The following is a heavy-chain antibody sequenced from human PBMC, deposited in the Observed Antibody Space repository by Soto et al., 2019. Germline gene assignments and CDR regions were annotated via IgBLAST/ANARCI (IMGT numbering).Heavy chain of an antibody. J-gene: IGHJ4*02. Sequence: QVQLQESGPGLVKPSETLSLTCTVSGGSVSSGTYYWSWIRQPPGKGLEWIGYIYYSGSTNYNPSLQSRVTISVDTSKNQFSLKLSSVTAADTAVYYGARAGGNWNDVNYFDYWGQGTLVTVSS. V-gene: IGHV4-61*01. CDR2: IYYSGST. D-gene: IGHD1-20*01. CDR3: ARAGGNWNDVNYFDY. CDR1: GGSVSSGTYY.